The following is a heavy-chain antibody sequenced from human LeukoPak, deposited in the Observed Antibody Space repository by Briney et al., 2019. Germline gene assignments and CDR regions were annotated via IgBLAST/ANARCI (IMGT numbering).Heavy chain of an antibody. D-gene: IGHD6-13*01. Sequence: PGGSLRLSCAASGFTFSSYAMHWVRQAPGKGLEWVAVISYDGSNKYYADSVKGRFTISRDNSKNTLYLQMNSLRAEDTAVYYCARDHRYSSSWELGDYWGQGTLVTVSS. CDR2: ISYDGSNK. V-gene: IGHV3-30-3*01. J-gene: IGHJ4*02. CDR1: GFTFSSYA. CDR3: ARDHRYSSSWELGDY.